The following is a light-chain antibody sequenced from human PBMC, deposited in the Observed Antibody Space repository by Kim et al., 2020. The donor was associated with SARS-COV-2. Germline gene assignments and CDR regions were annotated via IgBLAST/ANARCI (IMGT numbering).Light chain of an antibody. Sequence: DIQMTQSPSSLSASVGDRVTITCRASQGINKHLNWYQQKQGKAPQLLIYDASTLQSGVPSRFSGSGSGTHFTLTISSLQPEDFGSYYGQQSYITWYSFGQGTKLEIK. CDR3: QQSYITWYS. CDR1: QGINKH. V-gene: IGKV1-39*01. CDR2: DAS. J-gene: IGKJ2*03.